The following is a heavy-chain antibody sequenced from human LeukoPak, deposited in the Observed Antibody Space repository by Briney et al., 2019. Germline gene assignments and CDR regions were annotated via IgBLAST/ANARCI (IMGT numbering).Heavy chain of an antibody. CDR1: GGTFSSYA. J-gene: IGHJ4*02. CDR2: IIPIFGTA. Sequence: SVKVSCKASGGTFSSYAIRWVRQALGQGLEWMGGIIPIFGTANYAQKFQGRVTITTDESTSTAYMELSSLRSEGTAWYYCATSPSSGWYPDYWGQGTLVTVSS. D-gene: IGHD6-19*01. V-gene: IGHV1-69*05. CDR3: ATSPSSGWYPDY.